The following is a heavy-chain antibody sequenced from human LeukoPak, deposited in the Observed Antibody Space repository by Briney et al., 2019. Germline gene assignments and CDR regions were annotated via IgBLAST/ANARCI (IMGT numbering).Heavy chain of an antibody. V-gene: IGHV3-11*03. D-gene: IGHD3-10*01. CDR1: GFTFSDYY. J-gene: IGHJ4*02. CDR2: ISSSSSYT. Sequence: GGSLRLSCAASGFTFSDYYMSWIRQAPGKGLEWVSYISSSSSYTNYADSVKGRYTISRDNAKNSLYLQMNSLRAEDTAVYYCARFAGSGSYVDYWGQGTLVTVSS. CDR3: ARFAGSGSYVDY.